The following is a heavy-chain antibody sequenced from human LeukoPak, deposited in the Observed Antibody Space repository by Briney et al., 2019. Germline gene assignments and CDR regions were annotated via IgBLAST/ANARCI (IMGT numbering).Heavy chain of an antibody. CDR2: IIPIFGTA. D-gene: IGHD3-16*02. CDR1: GGTFSSYA. CDR3: ARARFDYVWGSYRFCYFDY. Sequence: SVKVSCKASGGTFSSYAISWVRQAPGQGLEWMGGIIPIFGTANYAQKFQGRVTITADKSTSTAYMELSSLRSEDTAVYYCARARFDYVWGSYRFCYFDYWGQGTLVTVSS. V-gene: IGHV1-69*06. J-gene: IGHJ4*02.